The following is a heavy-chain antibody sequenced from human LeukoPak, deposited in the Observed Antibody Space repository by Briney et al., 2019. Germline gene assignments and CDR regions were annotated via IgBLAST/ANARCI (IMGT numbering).Heavy chain of an antibody. V-gene: IGHV4-59*08. Sequence: SETLSLTCTVSGGSLSTNYWSWIRQPPGKGLEWMGYIYYTGSTNYNPSLKSRVTISVDTSKNQFSLKLSSVTAADTAVYYCARLAYCGGDCYSGGLFDYWGQGSLVTVSS. CDR1: GGSLSTNY. CDR2: IYYTGST. D-gene: IGHD2-21*02. J-gene: IGHJ4*02. CDR3: ARLAYCGGDCYSGGLFDY.